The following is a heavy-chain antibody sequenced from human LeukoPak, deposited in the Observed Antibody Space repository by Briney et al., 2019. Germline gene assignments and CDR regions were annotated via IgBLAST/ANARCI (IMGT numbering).Heavy chain of an antibody. CDR1: GYTFTSYG. V-gene: IGHV1-18*01. CDR2: ISAYNGNT. D-gene: IGHD3-10*01. J-gene: IGHJ5*02. Sequence: GASVKVSCKASGYTFTSYGISWVRQAPGQGLEWMGWISAYNGNTNYAQKLQGRVTMTTDTSTSTAYMELRSLRSDDTAVYYCATGRITMVRGVILVPHWFDPWGQGTLVTVSS. CDR3: ATGRITMVRGVILVPHWFDP.